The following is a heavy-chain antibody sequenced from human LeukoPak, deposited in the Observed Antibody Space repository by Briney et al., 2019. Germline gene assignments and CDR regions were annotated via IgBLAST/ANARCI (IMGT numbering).Heavy chain of an antibody. CDR3: ATWDRFDP. CDR2: ISASGDFT. J-gene: IGHJ5*02. V-gene: IGHV3-23*01. CDR1: GFTFIKTA. Sequence: GGSLRLSCAASGFTFIKTAMSWVRQAPGKGLEWVSTISASGDFTFYADSVKGRFTISRDNSQNTLYLQMNSLSAEDTAVYYCATWDRFDPWGQGTLVTVSS. D-gene: IGHD1-26*01.